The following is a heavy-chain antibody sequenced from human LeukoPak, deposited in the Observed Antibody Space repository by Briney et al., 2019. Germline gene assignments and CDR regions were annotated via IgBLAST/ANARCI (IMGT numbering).Heavy chain of an antibody. V-gene: IGHV4-59*08. CDR2: GHYSGTT. CDR1: GVSINSHY. D-gene: IGHD3/OR15-3a*01. CDR3: ARHGTGTGYPLDY. J-gene: IGHJ4*02. Sequence: NPSETLSLTCTVSGVSINSHYWSWIRQSPGKGLEWIAYGHYSGTTNYNPSLKSRVTISVDTSKNQFSLKLTSVSAADTATYYCARHGTGTGYPLDYWGLGTLVTVSS.